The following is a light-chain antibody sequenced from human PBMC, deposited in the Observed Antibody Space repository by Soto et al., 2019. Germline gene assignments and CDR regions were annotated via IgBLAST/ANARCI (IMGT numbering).Light chain of an antibody. J-gene: IGKJ5*01. Sequence: DNPMSQSPASLSAPVGDRVTITCPASQSISSYLNWYQQKPGKAPKLLIYAASSLQSGVPSRFSGSGSGTDFTLTISCLQPEDFATYYCQQSYRIPPIPFGQVTRLAIK. CDR2: AAS. CDR1: QSISSY. CDR3: QQSYRIPPIP. V-gene: IGKV1-39*01.